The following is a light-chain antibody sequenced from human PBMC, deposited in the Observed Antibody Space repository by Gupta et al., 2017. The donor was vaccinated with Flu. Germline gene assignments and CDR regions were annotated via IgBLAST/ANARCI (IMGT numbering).Light chain of an antibody. J-gene: IGKJ1*01. CDR2: GMS. Sequence: IFTLSPVTLASSRGGGATLSCRASESVKGCLAWYQQRPGQAPRLLIYGMSNRASGIPARFSGSGSGTFFTLTRTGGVSEDVAVYCWQRCTCSWTFGQGTKVEIK. V-gene: IGKV3-11*01. CDR1: ESVKGC. CDR3: QRCTCSWT.